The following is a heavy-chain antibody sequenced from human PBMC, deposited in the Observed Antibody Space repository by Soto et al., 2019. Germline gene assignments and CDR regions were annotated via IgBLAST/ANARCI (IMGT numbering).Heavy chain of an antibody. Sequence: PGGSLRLSCAASGFTFSSHGMNWARQAPGKGLEWVSFISGSAGITYYADSVKGRFTISRDNPKNTLYLQMNSLRAEDTAVYYCAKDRGIEGSSVRAFDIWGQGTMVTVSS. D-gene: IGHD1-26*01. J-gene: IGHJ3*02. CDR3: AKDRGIEGSSVRAFDI. CDR1: GFTFSSHG. V-gene: IGHV3-23*01. CDR2: ISGSAGIT.